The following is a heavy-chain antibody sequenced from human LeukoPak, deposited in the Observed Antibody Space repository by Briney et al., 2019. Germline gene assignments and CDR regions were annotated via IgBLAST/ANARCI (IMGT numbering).Heavy chain of an antibody. CDR1: GGSISGYY. CDR3: ARVGGYSGYEPDY. D-gene: IGHD5-12*01. CDR2: INHSGST. Sequence: SETLSLTCTVSGGSISGYYWSWIRQPPGKGLEWIGEINHSGSTNYNPSLKSRVTISVDTSRNQFSLKLSSVTAADTAVYYCARVGGYSGYEPDYWGQGTLVTVSS. V-gene: IGHV4-34*01. J-gene: IGHJ4*02.